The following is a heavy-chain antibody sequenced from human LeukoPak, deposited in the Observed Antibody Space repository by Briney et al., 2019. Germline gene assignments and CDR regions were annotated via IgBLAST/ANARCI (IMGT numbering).Heavy chain of an antibody. J-gene: IGHJ4*02. Sequence: GGSLRLSCAVSGITLSNYGMSWVRQAPGKGLEGVAGISGSGGRTTYADSVKGRFTISRDNPKNTLYLQMSSLRVEDTAVYFCARRGVVIRVILVGFHKEAYYFDSRGQGALVTVSS. V-gene: IGHV3-23*01. CDR3: ARRGVVIRVILVGFHKEAYYFDS. CDR2: ISGSGGRT. D-gene: IGHD3-22*01. CDR1: GITLSNYG.